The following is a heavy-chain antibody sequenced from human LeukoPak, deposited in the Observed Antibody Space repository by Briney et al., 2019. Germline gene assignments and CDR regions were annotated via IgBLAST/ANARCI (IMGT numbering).Heavy chain of an antibody. CDR3: AKDIARYSGYEQSQIYYYYYGMDV. CDR1: GFTFDDYA. CDR2: ISGDGGST. J-gene: IGHJ6*02. V-gene: IGHV3-43*02. D-gene: IGHD5-12*01. Sequence: GGSLRLSCAASGFTFDDYAMHWVRQAPGKGLEWVSLISGDGGSTYYADSVKGRFTISRDNSKNSLYLQMNSLRTEDTALYYCAKDIARYSGYEQSQIYYYYYGMDVWGQGTTVTVSS.